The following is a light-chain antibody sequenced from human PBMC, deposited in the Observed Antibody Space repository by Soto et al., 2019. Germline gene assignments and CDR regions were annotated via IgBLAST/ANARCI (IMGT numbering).Light chain of an antibody. CDR2: DVS. J-gene: IGLJ2*01. Sequence: QSALTQPASVSGSLGQSITISCTGTSSDVGGYNYVSWYQQHPGKAPKLMIYDVSNRPSGVSNRFSGSKSGNTASLTISGLQAEDEADYYCSSYTSSRPLFGGGTKVTVL. V-gene: IGLV2-14*01. CDR3: SSYTSSRPL. CDR1: SSDVGGYNY.